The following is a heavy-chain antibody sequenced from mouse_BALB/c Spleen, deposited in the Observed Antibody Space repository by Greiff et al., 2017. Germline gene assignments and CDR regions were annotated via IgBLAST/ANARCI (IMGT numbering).Heavy chain of an antibody. CDR3: AVWSPYYFDY. D-gene: IGHD2-10*02. CDR1: GISITTGNYR. J-gene: IGHJ2*01. Sequence: DVQLQESGPGLVKPSQTVSLTCTVTGISITTGNYRWSWIRQFPGNKLEWIGYIYYSGTITYNPSLTSRTTITRDTSKNQFFLEMNSLTAEDTATYYCAVWSPYYFDYWGQGTTLTVSS. CDR2: IYYSGTI. V-gene: IGHV3-5*02.